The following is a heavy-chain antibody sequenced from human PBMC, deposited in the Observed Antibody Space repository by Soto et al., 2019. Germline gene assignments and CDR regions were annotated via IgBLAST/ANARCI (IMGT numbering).Heavy chain of an antibody. CDR2: ISSSSSTI. J-gene: IGHJ6*02. CDR1: GFTFSSYS. V-gene: IGHV3-48*02. CDR3: ARVMVFGDSSQPQYPYYGMDV. D-gene: IGHD2-2*02. Sequence: QPGWSLRLSCAASGFTFSSYSMNWVRQAPGKGLEWVSYISSSSSTIYYADSVKGRFTISRDNAKNSLYLQMNSLRDEDTAVYYCARVMVFGDSSQPQYPYYGMDVCRQGTTVT.